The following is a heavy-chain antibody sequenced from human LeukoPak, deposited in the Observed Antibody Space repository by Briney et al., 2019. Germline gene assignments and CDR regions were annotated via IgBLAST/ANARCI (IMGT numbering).Heavy chain of an antibody. Sequence: GGSLRLSCAASGFPFSSYGMHWVRQAPGKGLEWVAVIWSDGSYKYFADSVKGRFTISRDNSKSTLFLHMNSLRGEDTAVYYCARAHLESVDRYFDLWGRGALVTVSS. D-gene: IGHD1-1*01. CDR3: ARAHLESVDRYFDL. CDR1: GFPFSSYG. J-gene: IGHJ2*01. CDR2: IWSDGSYK. V-gene: IGHV3-33*01.